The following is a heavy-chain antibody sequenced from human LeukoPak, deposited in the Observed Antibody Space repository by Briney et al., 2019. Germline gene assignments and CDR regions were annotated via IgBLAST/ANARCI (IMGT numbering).Heavy chain of an antibody. CDR2: IYTGGNS. Sequence: GGPLRLSCAASGFIVSSNYMSWVRQAPGKGLEWVSVIYTGGNSYYADSVKGRFTISRDNSKNTLYLQMNSLRAEDTAMYYCARDFGDYRGYFDYWGQGTLVTVSS. D-gene: IGHD3-3*01. CDR1: GFIVSSNY. V-gene: IGHV3-53*01. CDR3: ARDFGDYRGYFDY. J-gene: IGHJ4*02.